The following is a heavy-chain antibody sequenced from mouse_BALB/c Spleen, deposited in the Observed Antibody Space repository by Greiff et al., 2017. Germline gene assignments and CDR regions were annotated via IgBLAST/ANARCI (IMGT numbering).Heavy chain of an antibody. CDR1: GYAFTNYL. CDR2: INPGSGGT. CDR3: ARYYGSSFAY. D-gene: IGHD1-1*01. J-gene: IGHJ3*01. V-gene: IGHV1-54*01. Sequence: QVQLKQSGAELVRPGTSVKVSCKASGYAFTNYLIEWVKQRPGQGLEWIGVINPGSGGTNYNEKFKGKATLTADKSSSTAYMQLSSLTSDDSAVYFCARYYGSSFAYWGQGTLVTVSA.